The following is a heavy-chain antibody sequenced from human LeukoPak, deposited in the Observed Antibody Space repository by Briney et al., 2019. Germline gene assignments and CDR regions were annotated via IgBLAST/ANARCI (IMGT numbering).Heavy chain of an antibody. J-gene: IGHJ6*03. Sequence: GGSLRLSCAASGFTFSSYEMNWVRQAPAKGLEWVSYISSSGSTIYYADSVKGRFTISRDNSKNTLYLQMNSLRVEDTAVYYCAKIGRKYDFWTGFYEEEVDYMDVWGKGTTVTVSS. CDR1: GFTFSSYE. V-gene: IGHV3-48*03. CDR3: AKIGRKYDFWTGFYEEEVDYMDV. CDR2: ISSSGSTI. D-gene: IGHD3-3*01.